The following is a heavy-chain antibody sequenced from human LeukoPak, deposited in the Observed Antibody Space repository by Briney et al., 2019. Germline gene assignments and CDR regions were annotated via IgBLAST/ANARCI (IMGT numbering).Heavy chain of an antibody. CDR3: AREYGLYSSGYYHYFDY. V-gene: IGHV3-33*01. CDR2: IWYDGSNK. CDR1: GFTFSSYG. Sequence: GGSLRLSCAASGFTFSSYGMHWVRQAPGKGLEWVAVIWYDGSNKYYTDSVKGRFTISRENSKNKLYLQMNSLRAEDTAVYYCAREYGLYSSGYYHYFDYWGQGTLVTVSS. J-gene: IGHJ4*02. D-gene: IGHD3-22*01.